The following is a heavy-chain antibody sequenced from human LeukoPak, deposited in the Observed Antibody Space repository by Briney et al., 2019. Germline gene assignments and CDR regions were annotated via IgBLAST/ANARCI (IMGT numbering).Heavy chain of an antibody. CDR3: ARGRASAFDV. Sequence: SQTLSLSCAISGDSFSTSDVAWNRDRQSPSIGLEWLGRTYYTSKWNTDYAVSVKSRIVVNPETSKNQFSLQLNSVTSEDTAVYYCARGRASAFDVWGQGTMVTVCS. D-gene: IGHD6-25*01. CDR1: GDSFSTSDVA. V-gene: IGHV6-1*01. J-gene: IGHJ3*01. CDR2: TYYTSKWNT.